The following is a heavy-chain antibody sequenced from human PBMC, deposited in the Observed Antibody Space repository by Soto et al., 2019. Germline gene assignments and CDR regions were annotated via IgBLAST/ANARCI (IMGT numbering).Heavy chain of an antibody. CDR3: ARAMTTVTFSAYEDYYYYGMDV. CDR2: IYYSGST. CDR1: GGSISSGDYY. Sequence: SETLSLTCTVSGGSISSGDYYWSWIRQPPGKGLEWIGYIYYSGSTYYNPSLKSRVTISVDTSKNQFSLKLSSVTAADTAVYYCARAMTTVTFSAYEDYYYYGMDVWGQGTTVTVSS. J-gene: IGHJ6*02. V-gene: IGHV4-30-4*01. D-gene: IGHD4-17*01.